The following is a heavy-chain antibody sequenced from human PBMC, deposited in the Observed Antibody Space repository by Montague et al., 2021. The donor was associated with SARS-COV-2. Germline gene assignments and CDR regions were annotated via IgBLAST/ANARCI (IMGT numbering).Heavy chain of an antibody. CDR3: ARGRQHFNMIVVVMTGGEYYFDY. V-gene: IGHV4-34*01. CDR2: INHRGTS. CDR1: GGSFSDYF. D-gene: IGHD3-22*01. Sequence: SETLSLTCAVYGGSFSDYFWTWIRQPPWKGLEWIREINHRGTSNYNPSLKSRVSISVDTSKNQFSLYLGSVSAADTAVYYCARGRQHFNMIVVVMTGGEYYFDYWGQGTLVTVSS. J-gene: IGHJ4*02.